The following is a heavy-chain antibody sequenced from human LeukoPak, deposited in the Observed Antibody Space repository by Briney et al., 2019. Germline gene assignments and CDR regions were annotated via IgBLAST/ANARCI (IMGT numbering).Heavy chain of an antibody. CDR1: GGTFSSYA. Sequence: SVKVSCKASGGTFSSYAISWVRQAPGQGLEWMGGIIPIFGTANYAQKFQGRVTTTTDESTSTAYMELSSLRSEDTAVYYCASSSAPYQLLTLSRAEAFDYWGQGTLVTVSS. J-gene: IGHJ4*02. CDR3: ASSSAPYQLLTLSRAEAFDY. D-gene: IGHD2-2*01. V-gene: IGHV1-69*05. CDR2: IIPIFGTA.